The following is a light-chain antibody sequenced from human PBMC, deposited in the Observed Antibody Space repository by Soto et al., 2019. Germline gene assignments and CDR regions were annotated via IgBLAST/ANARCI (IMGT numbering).Light chain of an antibody. V-gene: IGLV1-40*01. CDR3: QSYDTGRRRYV. CDR1: SSNIGARYA. Sequence: QSVLTQPPSVSGAPGQRVTISCTGSSSNIGARYAVQWYQQLPGTAPKPLIYGNNNRPSGVPDRFSGSKSGTSASLAITGLRAEEEAVYSCQSYDTGRRRYVFGAGTKVTAL. J-gene: IGLJ1*01. CDR2: GNN.